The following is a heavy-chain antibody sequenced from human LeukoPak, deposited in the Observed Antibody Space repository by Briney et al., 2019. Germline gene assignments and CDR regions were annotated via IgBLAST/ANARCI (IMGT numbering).Heavy chain of an antibody. CDR1: GCSISSYY. D-gene: IGHD5-12*01. CDR2: FYSGGST. J-gene: IGHJ4*02. CDR3: ARVYSGYDLPGSHANYYFDY. Sequence: SETLCLTCAASGCSISSYYLSWIRQPAGKGLEWIGRFYSGGSTDYNPSLKSLVTMSVDTSKKQCSLKLSSGTAADTALYYCARVYSGYDLPGSHANYYFDYWGQGTLVTVSS. V-gene: IGHV4-4*07.